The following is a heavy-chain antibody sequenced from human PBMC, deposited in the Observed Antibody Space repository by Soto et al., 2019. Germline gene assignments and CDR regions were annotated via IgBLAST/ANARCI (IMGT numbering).Heavy chain of an antibody. V-gene: IGHV2-5*02. D-gene: IGHD6-19*01. CDR2: IYWDDDK. Sequence: QITLKESGPTLVKPTQTLTLTCTFSGFSLSSTRMAVGWIRQPPGKALEWLALIYWDDDKRYSPFLKSRLTITKDTSKNQVVLTMSNMDPVDTGIYYCALIVVAGLGDYFDYWGQGTLVTVSS. CDR3: ALIVVAGLGDYFDY. CDR1: GFSLSSTRMA. J-gene: IGHJ4*02.